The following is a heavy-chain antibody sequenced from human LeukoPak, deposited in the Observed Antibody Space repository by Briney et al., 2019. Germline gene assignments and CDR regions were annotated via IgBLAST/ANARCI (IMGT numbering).Heavy chain of an antibody. CDR1: GFTLRSHW. Sequence: GGSLRLSCVASGFTLRSHWMHWVRQAPGKGLMWVSRINSDGSSTDYADSVKGRFSISKDNAKNTLFLQMSSLRGEDTAVYYCVRNSEEYVRGSYRYADAFDIWGQGTMVTVTS. V-gene: IGHV3-74*01. D-gene: IGHD3-16*02. CDR3: VRNSEEYVRGSYRYADAFDI. CDR2: INSDGSST. J-gene: IGHJ3*02.